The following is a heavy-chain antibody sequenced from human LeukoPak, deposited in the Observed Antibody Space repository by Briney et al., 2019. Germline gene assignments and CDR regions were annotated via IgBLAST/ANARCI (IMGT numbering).Heavy chain of an antibody. CDR3: ANGGGGF. Sequence: GGSLRLSCAASRFTFSSYVMSWVRQAPGKGLEWVSSITGSGTGTFYADSVRGRFTISRDNSKKTVYLQMDSLRVEDTAVYYCANGGGGFWGQGTLVTVSS. V-gene: IGHV3-23*01. D-gene: IGHD3-16*01. CDR2: ITGSGTGT. J-gene: IGHJ4*02. CDR1: RFTFSSYV.